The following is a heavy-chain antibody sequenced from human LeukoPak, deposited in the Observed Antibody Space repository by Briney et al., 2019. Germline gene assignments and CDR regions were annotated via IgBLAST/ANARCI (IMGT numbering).Heavy chain of an antibody. CDR2: IYYSGST. Sequence: SETLSLTCTVSGGSISSYYWSWIRQPPGKGLEWIGCIYYSGSTNYNPSLKSRVTISVDTSKNQFSLKLSSVTAADTAVYYCARDRPNDYGDKGWFDPWGQGTLVTVSS. CDR3: ARDRPNDYGDKGWFDP. D-gene: IGHD4-17*01. CDR1: GGSISSYY. V-gene: IGHV4-59*01. J-gene: IGHJ5*02.